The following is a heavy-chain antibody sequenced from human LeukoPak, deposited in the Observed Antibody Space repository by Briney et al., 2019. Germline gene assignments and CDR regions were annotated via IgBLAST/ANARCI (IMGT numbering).Heavy chain of an antibody. J-gene: IGHJ6*03. CDR1: GYSFTSYW. V-gene: IGHV5-51*01. D-gene: IGHD5-18*01. CDR2: IYPGDSDT. CDR3: ARHLSRQLWLQDPIFYYMDV. Sequence: GESLKISCKGSGYSFTSYWIGWVRQMPGKGLEWMGIIYPGDSDTRYSPSFQGQVTISADKSISTAYLQWNSLKASDTAMYYCARHLSRQLWLQDPIFYYMDVWGKGTTVTVSS.